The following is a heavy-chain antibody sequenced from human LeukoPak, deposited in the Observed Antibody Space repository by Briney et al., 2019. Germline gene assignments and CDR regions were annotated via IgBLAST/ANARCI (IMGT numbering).Heavy chain of an antibody. CDR2: IIPIFGTA. D-gene: IGHD5-18*01. V-gene: IGHV1-69*01. J-gene: IGHJ6*03. CDR3: ARVLEYSYGYYYYMDV. CDR1: GGTFSSYA. Sequence: GSSVKVSCKASGGTFSSYAISWVRQAPGQGLEWMGGIIPIFGTANYAQKFQGRVTITADESTSTAYMELSSLRSEDTAVYYCARVLEYSYGYYYYMDVWGKGTTVTVPS.